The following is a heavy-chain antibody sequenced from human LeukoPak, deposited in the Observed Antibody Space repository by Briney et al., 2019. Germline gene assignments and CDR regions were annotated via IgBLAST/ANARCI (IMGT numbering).Heavy chain of an antibody. CDR3: TKDTSIAVAANDPFDI. CDR1: GFAFDDYA. V-gene: IGHV3-9*01. CDR2: ISWNSGSI. D-gene: IGHD6-19*01. J-gene: IGHJ3*02. Sequence: GGSLRLSCAASGFAFDDYAMHWVRQAPGKGLEWVSGISWNSGSIGYADSVKGRFPISRDNAKTSLYLQVNSLRAEDTALYYCTKDTSIAVAANDPFDIWGQGTMVTVSS.